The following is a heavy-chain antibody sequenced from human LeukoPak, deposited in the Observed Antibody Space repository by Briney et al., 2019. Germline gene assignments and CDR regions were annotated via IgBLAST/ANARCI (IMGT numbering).Heavy chain of an antibody. CDR2: ISPYNGNT. CDR1: GYTFTGYY. J-gene: IGHJ5*02. V-gene: IGHV1-18*04. Sequence: AASVKVSCKASGYTFTGYYMHWVRQAPGQGLEWMGWISPYNGNTNYAQKFQGRVTMTTDTSTSTAYMELRSLKSDDTAVYYCARGEGVAARQSWFDPWGQGTLVTVSS. D-gene: IGHD6-6*01. CDR3: ARGEGVAARQSWFDP.